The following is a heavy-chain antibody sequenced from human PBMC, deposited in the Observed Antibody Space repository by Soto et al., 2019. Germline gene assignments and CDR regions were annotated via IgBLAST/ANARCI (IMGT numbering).Heavy chain of an antibody. CDR3: ARDRRRMGTTLDFDY. D-gene: IGHD1-7*01. CDR2: INPNSGGT. V-gene: IGHV1-2*02. CDR1: GYTFTGYY. Sequence: ASVKVSCKASGYTFTGYYMHWVRQAPGQGLEWMGWINPNSGGTNYAQKLQGRVTMTRDTSISTAYMELSRLRSDDTAVYDCARDRRRMGTTLDFDYWGQGTLVTVSS. J-gene: IGHJ4*02.